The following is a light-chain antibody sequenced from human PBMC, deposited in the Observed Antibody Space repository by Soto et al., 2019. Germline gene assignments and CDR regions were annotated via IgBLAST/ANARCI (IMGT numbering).Light chain of an antibody. J-gene: IGLJ1*01. V-gene: IGLV1-40*01. CDR1: SSNIGAGSD. CDR2: GNS. Sequence: QSVLTQPPSVSGAPGQRVTVSCTGSSSNIGAGSDVQWYQQLPGTAPKLLIYGNSNRPSGVPDRFSGSKSGTSASLAITGLQAEDEADYYCQAYDSGLSGSVFGTGTKLTVL. CDR3: QAYDSGLSGSV.